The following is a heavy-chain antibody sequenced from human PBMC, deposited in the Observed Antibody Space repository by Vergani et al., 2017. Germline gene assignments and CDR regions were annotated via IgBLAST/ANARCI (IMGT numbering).Heavy chain of an antibody. Sequence: QLQLQESGPGLVKPSEPLSLTCTVSGGSISSSSYYWGWIRQPAGKGLEWIGRIYTSGSTNYNPSLKSRVTMSVDTSKNQFSLKLSSVTAADTAVYYCARDLRGYFDYWGQGTLVTVSS. CDR2: IYTSGST. CDR3: ARDLRGYFDY. J-gene: IGHJ4*02. V-gene: IGHV4-61*02. CDR1: GGSISSSSYY.